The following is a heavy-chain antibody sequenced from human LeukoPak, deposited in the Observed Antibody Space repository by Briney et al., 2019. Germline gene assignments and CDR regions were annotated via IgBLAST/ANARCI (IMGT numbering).Heavy chain of an antibody. J-gene: IGHJ4*02. Sequence: GRFTISRDNAKNSLYLQMNSLRAEDTAVYYCARADYYDSSGWKDWGQGTLVTVSS. CDR3: ARADYYDSSGWKD. V-gene: IGHV3-11*06. D-gene: IGHD3-22*01.